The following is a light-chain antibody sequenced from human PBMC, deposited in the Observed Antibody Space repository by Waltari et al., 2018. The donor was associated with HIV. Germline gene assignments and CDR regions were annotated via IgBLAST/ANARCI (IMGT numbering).Light chain of an antibody. CDR2: EAS. Sequence: EIVLTQSPATLSLSTGERATLSCRASQSVSTYLAWYQQRPGQAPRLLIYEASSRATGIPARFSGSGSGTDFTLTISSLEPADFAVYYCQQRSDWPRSTFGGGTKVEIK. V-gene: IGKV3-11*01. CDR1: QSVSTY. J-gene: IGKJ4*01. CDR3: QQRSDWPRST.